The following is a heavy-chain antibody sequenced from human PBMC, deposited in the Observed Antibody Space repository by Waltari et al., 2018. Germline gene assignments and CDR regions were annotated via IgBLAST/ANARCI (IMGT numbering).Heavy chain of an antibody. Sequence: EVQLVESGGGLVQPGGSLKLSCAASGFTFSRYYMDWVRQAPGKGVEWVANIKQDGSEKFYLDSVKGRFTISRDNAKNSLYLQINSLRAEDTAVYYCARAGIGTYYYFDLWGRGTLVTVSS. CDR1: GFTFSRYY. CDR2: IKQDGSEK. J-gene: IGHJ2*01. D-gene: IGHD1-26*01. CDR3: ARAGIGTYYYFDL. V-gene: IGHV3-7*01.